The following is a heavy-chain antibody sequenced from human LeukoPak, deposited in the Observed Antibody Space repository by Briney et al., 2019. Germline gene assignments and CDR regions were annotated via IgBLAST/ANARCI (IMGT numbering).Heavy chain of an antibody. V-gene: IGHV3-21*01. CDR1: GFTFSSYS. CDR2: ISSSSSYI. CDR3: ARDRQPHFHYYYYMDV. Sequence: GSLRFSCAASGFTFSSYSMNWVRQAPGKGLEWVSSISSSSSYIYYADSVKGRFTISRDNAKNSLYLQMNSLRAEDTAVYYCARDRQPHFHYYYYMDVWGKGTTVTVSS. D-gene: IGHD1-14*01. J-gene: IGHJ6*03.